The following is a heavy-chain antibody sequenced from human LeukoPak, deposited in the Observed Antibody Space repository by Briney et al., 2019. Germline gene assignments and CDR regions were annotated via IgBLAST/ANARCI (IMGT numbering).Heavy chain of an antibody. Sequence: PGRSLRLSCAASGFTFSSYGMHWVRQAPGKGLEWVAVIWYDGSNKYYADSVKGRFTISRDNSKNTLYLQMNSLRAEDTAVYYCARVVGATRAYTFDIWGQGTMVTVSS. CDR3: ARVVGATRAYTFDI. J-gene: IGHJ3*02. CDR2: IWYDGSNK. CDR1: GFTFSSYG. D-gene: IGHD1-26*01. V-gene: IGHV3-33*01.